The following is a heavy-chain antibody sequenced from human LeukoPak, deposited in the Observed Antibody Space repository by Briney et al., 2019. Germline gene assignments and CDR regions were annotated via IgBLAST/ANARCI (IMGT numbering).Heavy chain of an antibody. D-gene: IGHD1-26*01. J-gene: IGHJ4*02. V-gene: IGHV4-61*02. Sequence: SETLSLTCTVSGGSISSGSYYWSWIRQPAGKGLEWIGRIFTSGSTNYNPSLKSRVTISVDTSKNQFSLKLSSVTAAGTAVYYCARDSEFATWTLDYWGQGTLVTVSS. CDR1: GGSISSGSYY. CDR3: ARDSEFATWTLDY. CDR2: IFTSGST.